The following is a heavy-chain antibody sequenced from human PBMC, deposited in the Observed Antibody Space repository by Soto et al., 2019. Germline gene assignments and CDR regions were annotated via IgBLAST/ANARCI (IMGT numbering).Heavy chain of an antibody. D-gene: IGHD2-2*01. CDR1: GYTFTSYG. Sequence: ASVKASCKASGYTFTSYGISWVPHAPGQGPEWMGWISAYNGNTNYAQKLQGRVTMTTDTSTSTAYMELRSLRSDDTAVYYCASFDVVVPAADLYYYYYMDVWGKGTTVTVSS. CDR3: ASFDVVVPAADLYYYYYMDV. V-gene: IGHV1-18*01. J-gene: IGHJ6*03. CDR2: ISAYNGNT.